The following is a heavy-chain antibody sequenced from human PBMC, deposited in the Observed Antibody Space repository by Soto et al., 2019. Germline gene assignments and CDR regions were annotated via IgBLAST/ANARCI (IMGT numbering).Heavy chain of an antibody. CDR1: DVSTGRFF. V-gene: IGHV4-4*09. CDR2: FDSSGTT. D-gene: IGHD6-19*01. CDR3: ARDSGWLTDH. J-gene: IGHJ4*02. Sequence: QVQLHEPGPVLLKPSETLSLTCTVSDVSTGRFFWKWFRQPPGKGLEWIGIFDSSGTTTYNASLESRITISLDTSKSRCSPRVNSVTATDTAVYYGARDSGWLTDHWGQGTQVTVST.